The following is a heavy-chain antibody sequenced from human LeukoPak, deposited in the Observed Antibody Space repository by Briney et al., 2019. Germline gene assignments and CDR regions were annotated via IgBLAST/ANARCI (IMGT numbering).Heavy chain of an antibody. Sequence: GGSLRLSCAASGFTISSYAMSWVRQAPGKGLEWVSAISGSGGSTYYADSVKGRFTISRDNSKNTLYLQMNSLRAEDTAVYYCAKAEMATINAFTYFDYWGQGTLVTVSS. D-gene: IGHD5-24*01. J-gene: IGHJ4*02. CDR3: AKAEMATINAFTYFDY. CDR2: ISGSGGST. V-gene: IGHV3-23*01. CDR1: GFTISSYA.